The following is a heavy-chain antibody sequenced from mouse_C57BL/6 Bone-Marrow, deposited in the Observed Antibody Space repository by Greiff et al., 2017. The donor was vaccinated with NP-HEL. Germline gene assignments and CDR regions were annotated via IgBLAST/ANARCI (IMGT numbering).Heavy chain of an antibody. V-gene: IGHV1-76*01. J-gene: IGHJ2*01. D-gene: IGHD1-2*01. CDR3: ARAGALPQGNYFDY. CDR2: IYPGSGNT. CDR1: GYTFTDYY. Sequence: QVQLQQSGAELVRPGASVKLSCKASGYTFTDYYINWVKQRPGQGLEWIARIYPGSGNTYYNEKFKGKATLTAEKSSSTAYMQLSSLTSEDSAVYFCARAGALPQGNYFDYWGQGTTLTVSS.